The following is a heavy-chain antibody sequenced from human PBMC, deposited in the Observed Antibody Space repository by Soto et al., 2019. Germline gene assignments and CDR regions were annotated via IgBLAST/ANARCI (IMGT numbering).Heavy chain of an antibody. CDR1: GGSISSSSYY. Sequence: PSETLSLTCTVSGGSISSSSYYWGWIRQPPGKGLEWIGSIYYSGSTYYNPSLKSRVTISVDTSKNQFSLKLSSVTAADTAVYYCAVVTAYYYYGMDVWGQGTTVTVSS. CDR2: IYYSGST. J-gene: IGHJ6*02. D-gene: IGHD2-21*02. CDR3: AVVTAYYYYGMDV. V-gene: IGHV4-39*01.